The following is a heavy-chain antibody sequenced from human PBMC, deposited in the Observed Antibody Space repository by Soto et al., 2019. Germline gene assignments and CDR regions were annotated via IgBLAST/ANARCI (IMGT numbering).Heavy chain of an antibody. D-gene: IGHD3-3*01. CDR2: INAGNGNT. CDR3: ARARPRVDFWSGYYRANWFDP. J-gene: IGHJ5*02. V-gene: IGHV1-3*01. Sequence: ASVKVSCKASGYTFTSYAMHWVRQAPGQRLEWMGWINAGNGNTKYSQKFQGRVTITRDTSASTAYMELSSLRSEDTAVYYCARARPRVDFWSGYYRANWFDPWGHGTLVTVSS. CDR1: GYTFTSYA.